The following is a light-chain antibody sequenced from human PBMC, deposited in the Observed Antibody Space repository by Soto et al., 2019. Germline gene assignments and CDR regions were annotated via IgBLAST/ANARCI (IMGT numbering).Light chain of an antibody. CDR1: SGHSSYA. J-gene: IGLJ3*02. V-gene: IGLV4-69*01. CDR3: QTWGTGVWV. CDR2: LNSDGSH. Sequence: QLVLTHSPSASASLGASVKLTCTLSSGHSSYAIAWHQQQPEKAPRFLMKLNSDGSHNKGDGIPDRFSGSSSGAERYLTISSLQSEDEADYYCQTWGTGVWVFGGGTKLTVL.